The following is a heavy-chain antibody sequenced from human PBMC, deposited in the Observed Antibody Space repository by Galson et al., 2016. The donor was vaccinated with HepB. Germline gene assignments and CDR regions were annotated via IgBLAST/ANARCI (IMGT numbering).Heavy chain of an antibody. D-gene: IGHD6-13*01. CDR3: AKGNEESNSGSSWYNWFDP. J-gene: IGHJ5*02. Sequence: SLRLSCAASGFIFSSYGMHWVRQAPGKGLEWVSAISGTGGSTYYGDSVKGRFTISRDNSKNTLYLQMNSLRAEDTAVYYCAKGNEESNSGSSWYNWFDPWGQGTLVTVSS. CDR2: ISGTGGST. CDR1: GFIFSSYG. V-gene: IGHV3-23*01.